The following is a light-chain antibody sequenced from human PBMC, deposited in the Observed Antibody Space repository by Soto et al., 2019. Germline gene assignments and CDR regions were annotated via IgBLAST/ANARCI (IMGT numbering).Light chain of an antibody. V-gene: IGLV3-21*04. CDR3: QVWDSGSDHVV. CDR1: NIGSKG. Sequence: SYELTQPPSVSVAPGKTASISCGGNNIGSKGVHWYQQKPGQAPVLVIYSDTDRPPVIPERFSGSNSANMATLTISRVEAGDEADYYCQVWDSGSDHVVFGGGTKLTVL. CDR2: SDT. J-gene: IGLJ2*01.